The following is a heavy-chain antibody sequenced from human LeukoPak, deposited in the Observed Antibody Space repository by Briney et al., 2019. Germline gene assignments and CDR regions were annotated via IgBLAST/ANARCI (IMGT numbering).Heavy chain of an antibody. CDR1: GFTFSSYA. Sequence: PGGSLRLSCAASGFTFSSYAMSWVRQAPGKGLEWVSAISGSGDNTYYADSVKGRFTISRDNSKNTLYLQMNSLRAEDTAVYYCAKFRLSGYSGDYWGQGTLVTVSS. V-gene: IGHV3-23*01. J-gene: IGHJ4*02. CDR2: ISGSGDNT. CDR3: AKFRLSGYSGDY. D-gene: IGHD5-12*01.